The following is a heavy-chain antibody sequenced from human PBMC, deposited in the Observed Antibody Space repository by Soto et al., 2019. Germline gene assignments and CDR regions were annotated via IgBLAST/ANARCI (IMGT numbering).Heavy chain of an antibody. V-gene: IGHV4-31*03. CDR2: IYYSGIT. CDR3: ASVSSWYQNFDY. D-gene: IGHD6-13*01. CDR1: GGSISSGGYY. J-gene: IGHJ4*02. Sequence: SETLSLTCTVSGGSISSGGYYWSWIRQHPGKGLEWNGYIYYSGITYYNPSLKSRVTISVDTSKNQFSLKLSSVTAADTAVYYCASVSSWYQNFDYWGQGTLVTVSS.